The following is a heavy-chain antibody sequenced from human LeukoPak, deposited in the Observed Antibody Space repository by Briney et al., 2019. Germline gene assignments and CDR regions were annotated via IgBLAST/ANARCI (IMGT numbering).Heavy chain of an antibody. D-gene: IGHD2-15*01. CDR1: GGSFSGYY. CDR3: ARGPRKGDVVAVAATLGHAFDY. Sequence: PSETLSLTCAVYGGSFSGYYWSWIRQPPGKGLEWIGEINHSGSTNYNPSLKSRVTISVDTSKNQFSLKLSSVTAADTAVYYCARGPRKGDVVAVAATLGHAFDYWGQGTLVTVSS. CDR2: INHSGST. J-gene: IGHJ4*02. V-gene: IGHV4-34*01.